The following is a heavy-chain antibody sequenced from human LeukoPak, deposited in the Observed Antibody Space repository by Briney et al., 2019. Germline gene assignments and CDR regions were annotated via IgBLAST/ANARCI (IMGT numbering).Heavy chain of an antibody. CDR1: GFTFDDYA. J-gene: IGHJ4*02. CDR2: ISGDGGST. V-gene: IGHV3-43*02. CDR3: ATDGREFSFDY. D-gene: IGHD3-10*01. Sequence: GGSLRLSCVASGFTFDDYAMHWVRQAPGKGLEWVSLISGDGGSTYYADSVKGRFTISRDNSKNSLYLQMNSLRTEDTALYYCATDGREFSFDYRGQGTLVTVSS.